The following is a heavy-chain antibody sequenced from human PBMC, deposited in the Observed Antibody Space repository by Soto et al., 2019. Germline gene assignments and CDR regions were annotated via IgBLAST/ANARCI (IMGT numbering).Heavy chain of an antibody. D-gene: IGHD3-10*01. CDR3: AREREDKGREVVPYYYYYYGMDV. CDR2: ISYDGSNK. V-gene: IGHV3-30-3*01. J-gene: IGHJ6*02. CDR1: GFTFSSYA. Sequence: PWGSLRLSCAASGFTFSSYAMHWVRQAPGKGLEWVAVISYDGSNKYYADSVKGRFTISRDNSKNTLYLQMNSLRAEDTAVYYCAREREDKGREVVPYYYYYYGMDVWGQGTTVTVSS.